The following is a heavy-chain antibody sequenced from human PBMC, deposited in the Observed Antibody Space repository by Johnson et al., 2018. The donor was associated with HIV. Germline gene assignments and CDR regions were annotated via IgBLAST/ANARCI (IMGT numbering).Heavy chain of an antibody. CDR1: GFTFRDAW. J-gene: IGHJ3*02. D-gene: IGHD1-1*01. V-gene: IGHV3-15*01. CDR3: ATQNGACDS. Sequence: VQLVESGGGVVQPGRSLRLSCTASGFTFRDAWVSWVRQAPGKGLEWVGRVKSKTDGGTTDYAAPVKGRFTISRDDSKNMLYLQMNSLKTEDTAVYYCATQNGACDSWGQGTMVTVSS. CDR2: VKSKTDGGTT.